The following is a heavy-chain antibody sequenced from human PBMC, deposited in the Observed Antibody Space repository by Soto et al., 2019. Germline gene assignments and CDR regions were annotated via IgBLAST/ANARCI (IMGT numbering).Heavy chain of an antibody. CDR3: ARITRS. V-gene: IGHV3-23*01. D-gene: IGHD3-3*01. CDR1: GLTVSSSA. Sequence: SESGGGLVQPGGSPRLSCAASGLTVSSSAMTWVRQAPGKGLEWISSITGDGKATYYADSVKGRFTISKDISTNTLFLQMNSLRGEDTATYYCARITRSWGQGTLVTVSS. CDR2: ITGDGKAT. J-gene: IGHJ5*02.